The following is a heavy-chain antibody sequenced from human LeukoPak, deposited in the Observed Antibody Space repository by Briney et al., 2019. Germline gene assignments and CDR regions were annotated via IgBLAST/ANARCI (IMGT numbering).Heavy chain of an antibody. J-gene: IGHJ3*02. CDR3: ARDGGGYSYGYGDAFDI. CDR1: GFTFSSYG. CDR2: IWYDGSNK. Sequence: PAGGSLRLSCAASGFTFSSYGMHWVRQAPGKGLEWVAVIWYDGSNKYYADSVKGRFTISRDNAKNSLYLQMNSLRAEDTAVYYCARDGGGYSYGYGDAFDIWGQGTMVTVSS. D-gene: IGHD5-18*01. V-gene: IGHV3-33*01.